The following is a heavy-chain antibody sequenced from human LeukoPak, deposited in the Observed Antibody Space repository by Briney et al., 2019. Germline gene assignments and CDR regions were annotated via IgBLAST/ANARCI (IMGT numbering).Heavy chain of an antibody. CDR1: GGTFSSYA. D-gene: IGHD4-11*01. CDR3: ASPSNYGYYYYYMDV. V-gene: IGHV1-69*05. J-gene: IGHJ6*03. CDR2: IIPIFGTA. Sequence: SVKVSCKASGGTFSSYAISWVRQAPGQGLEWMGRIIPIFGTANYAQKFQGRVTITTDESTSTAYMELSSLRSEDTAVYYCASPSNYGYYYYYMDVWGKGTTVTVSS.